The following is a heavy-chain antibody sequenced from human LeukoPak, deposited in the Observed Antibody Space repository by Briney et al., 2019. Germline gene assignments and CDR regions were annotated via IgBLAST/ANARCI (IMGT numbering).Heavy chain of an antibody. J-gene: IGHJ4*02. V-gene: IGHV1-2*02. CDR2: INPNSGGT. Sequence: ASVKVSCKASGYTFTGYYMHWVRQAPGQGLEWMGWINPNSGGTNYAQKFQGRVTMTRDTSISTAYMELSRLRSDDTAVYYCARGIMITFGGVIALKIFDYWGQGTLVTVSS. CDR3: ARGIMITFGGVIALKIFDY. D-gene: IGHD3-16*02. CDR1: GYTFTGYY.